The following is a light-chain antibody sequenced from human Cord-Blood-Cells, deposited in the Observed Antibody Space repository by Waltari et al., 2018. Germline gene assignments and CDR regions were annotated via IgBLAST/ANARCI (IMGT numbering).Light chain of an antibody. Sequence: SYELTQPPSVSVSPGQTASITCSGDKLGDKYACWYQQKPGQSPVLVIYQDSKRPSGIPERFSGSKSGNTATLTISGTQAIDEADYYCQAWDSSTAVVFGGGTKLIV. CDR3: QAWDSSTAVV. V-gene: IGLV3-1*01. CDR2: QDS. J-gene: IGLJ2*01. CDR1: KLGDKY.